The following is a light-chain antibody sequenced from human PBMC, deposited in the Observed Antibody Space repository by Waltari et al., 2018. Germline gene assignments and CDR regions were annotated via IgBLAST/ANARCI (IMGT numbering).Light chain of an antibody. CDR1: QSILYSSNDKNY. CDR3: QQYYRSRT. J-gene: IGKJ1*01. V-gene: IGKV4-1*01. Sequence: DIVMTQSTDSLAVSLGDRATINCKSSQSILYSSNDKNYLALDQQKPGPPPKVLIYWASTRESGVPARFSGSGSETDFTLTISSLQAGDVAVYYCQQYYRSRTFGQGTKVEIK. CDR2: WAS.